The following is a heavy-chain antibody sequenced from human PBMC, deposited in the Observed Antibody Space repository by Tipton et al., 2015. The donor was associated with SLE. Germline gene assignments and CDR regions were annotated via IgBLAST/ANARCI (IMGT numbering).Heavy chain of an antibody. CDR2: ISYSGTT. CDR3: ARDRGGYCAAGDCYSGGFDM. V-gene: IGHV4-59*11. Sequence: TLSLTCTVSCGFITDHNGNWIRQHPGKGLVWIGYISYSGTTKYNPSHMIRVTISVDTTKNHFSLRLQYVTAADTAIYYCARDRGGYCAAGDCYSGGFDMWGQGTMVTVFS. J-gene: IGHJ3*02. CDR1: CGFITDHN. D-gene: IGHD2-8*02.